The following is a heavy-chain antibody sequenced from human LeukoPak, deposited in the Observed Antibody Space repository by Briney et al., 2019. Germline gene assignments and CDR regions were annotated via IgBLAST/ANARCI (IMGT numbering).Heavy chain of an antibody. Sequence: SVKVSCKASGFTFTSSAMQWVRQARGQRLEWIGWIVVGSGNTNYAQKLQERVTITRDMSTSTAYMELSSLRSDDTDVYYCAASLWFGELPNDYYYYGMDVWGQGTTVTVSS. D-gene: IGHD3-10*01. V-gene: IGHV1-58*02. J-gene: IGHJ6*02. CDR2: IVVGSGNT. CDR3: AASLWFGELPNDYYYYGMDV. CDR1: GFTFTSSA.